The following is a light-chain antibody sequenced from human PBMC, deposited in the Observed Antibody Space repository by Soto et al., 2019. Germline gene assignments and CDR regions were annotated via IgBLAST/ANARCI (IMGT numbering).Light chain of an antibody. V-gene: IGLV2-14*01. CDR1: SSDGADYQD. CDR3: SSYTTSSTV. Sequence: QSALTQPASVSGSPGQSITISFTATSSDGADYQDVSWYQQHPGNAPKLMIYEVTYRPSGVSNRFSGSKSGNTASLTISGLQAEDEAEYYCSSYTTSSTVFGTGTKVTVL. J-gene: IGLJ1*01. CDR2: EVT.